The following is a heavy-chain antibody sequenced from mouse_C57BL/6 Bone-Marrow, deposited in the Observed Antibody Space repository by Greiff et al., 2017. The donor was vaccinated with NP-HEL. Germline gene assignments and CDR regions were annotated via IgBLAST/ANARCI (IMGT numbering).Heavy chain of an antibody. Sequence: VQLQQPGAELVKPGASVKLSCKASGYTFTSYWMHWVKQRPGQGLEWIGMIHPNSGSTNYNEKFKSKATLTVDKSSSTAYMQLSSLTSEDSAVYYCAREARLWWYFDVWGTGTTVTVSS. CDR3: AREARLWWYFDV. CDR2: IHPNSGST. J-gene: IGHJ1*03. CDR1: GYTFTSYW. D-gene: IGHD1-1*02. V-gene: IGHV1-64*01.